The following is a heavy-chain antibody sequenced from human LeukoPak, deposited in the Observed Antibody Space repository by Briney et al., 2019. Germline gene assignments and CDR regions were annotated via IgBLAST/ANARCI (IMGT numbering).Heavy chain of an antibody. J-gene: IGHJ4*02. Sequence: QPGRSLRLSCRTSGLRFGDYAMSWVRRAPGKGLEWVAFIRSNIYGGTTEYAASVRGRFTISRDDSESSVYLQMNSLKTEDTAVYYCTREHWNTFDYWGQGTLVTVSS. CDR1: GLRFGDYA. CDR3: TREHWNTFDY. CDR2: IRSNIYGGTT. D-gene: IGHD1/OR15-1a*01. V-gene: IGHV3-49*04.